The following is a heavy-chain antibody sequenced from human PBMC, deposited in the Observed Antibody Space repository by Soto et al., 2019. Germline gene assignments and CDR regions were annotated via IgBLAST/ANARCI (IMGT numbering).Heavy chain of an antibody. CDR3: ARHVSTVRGEIWFDP. Sequence: QLQLQESGPGLVKPSETLSLTCTVSGGSISSSSYYWGWIRQPPGKGREWIGSIYYSGSTYYNPSLKSRVTISVDTSKNHFTLKLISVTFADTTVYYCARHVSTVRGEIWFDPGGQGTLVTVST. J-gene: IGHJ5*02. D-gene: IGHD3-10*01. CDR2: IYYSGST. V-gene: IGHV4-39*01. CDR1: GGSISSSSYY.